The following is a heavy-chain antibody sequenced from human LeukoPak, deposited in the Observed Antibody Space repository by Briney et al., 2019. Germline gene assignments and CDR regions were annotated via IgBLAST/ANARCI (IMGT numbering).Heavy chain of an antibody. D-gene: IGHD2-2*01. CDR2: IYPGDSDT. CDR1: GYSFTTYW. CDR3: ARRQGCSSTSCPPDY. Sequence: PGESLKISCRGSGYSFTTYWIGWVRQMPGKGLEWMGIIYPGDSDTRYTPSFQGQVTMSADKSINTAYLQWSSLKASDTPMYYCARRQGCSSTSCPPDYWGQGTLVTVSP. J-gene: IGHJ4*02. V-gene: IGHV5-51*01.